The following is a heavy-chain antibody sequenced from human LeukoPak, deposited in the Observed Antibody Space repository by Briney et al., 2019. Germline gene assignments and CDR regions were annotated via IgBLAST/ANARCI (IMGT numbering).Heavy chain of an antibody. V-gene: IGHV1-2*02. CDR2: INPNTGAT. CDR1: GYTFTGYY. CDR3: TSSEHYQF. Sequence: ASEKVSCKASGYTFTGYYMYWVRQAPGQGLEWVGWINPNTGATGYAQKFQGRVTMTRDASIATGYMELSSLTSADTAVYYCTSSEHYQFWGQGTLVTVSS. D-gene: IGHD1/OR15-1a*01. J-gene: IGHJ4*02.